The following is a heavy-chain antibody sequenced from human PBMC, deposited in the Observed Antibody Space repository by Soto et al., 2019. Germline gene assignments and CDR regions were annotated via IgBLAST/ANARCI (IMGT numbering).Heavy chain of an antibody. Sequence: QVHLVRSGAEVKKPGASVKVSCKGSGYGFTTYGITWVRQAPGQGLEWMAWISAHNGNTNYAKKHQGRVTVTRDTSTSTAYMELRSLRSDDTAVYYCARGRYGDYWGQGALVTVSS. CDR3: ARGRYGDY. CDR2: ISAHNGNT. D-gene: IGHD1-1*01. CDR1: GYGFTTYG. J-gene: IGHJ4*02. V-gene: IGHV1-18*01.